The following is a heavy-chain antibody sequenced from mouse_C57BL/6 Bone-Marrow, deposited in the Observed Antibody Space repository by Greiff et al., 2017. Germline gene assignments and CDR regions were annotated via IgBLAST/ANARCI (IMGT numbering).Heavy chain of an antibody. Sequence: QVQLKQSGPELVKPGASVKLSCKASGYTFTSYDINWVKQRPGQGLEWIGWIYPRDGSTKYNEKFKGKATLTVDTSSSTAYMELHSLTSEDSAVYFCARLGWLLPYYYAMDYWGQGTSVTVSS. CDR2: IYPRDGST. V-gene: IGHV1-85*01. CDR3: ARLGWLLPYYYAMDY. CDR1: GYTFTSYD. D-gene: IGHD2-3*01. J-gene: IGHJ4*01.